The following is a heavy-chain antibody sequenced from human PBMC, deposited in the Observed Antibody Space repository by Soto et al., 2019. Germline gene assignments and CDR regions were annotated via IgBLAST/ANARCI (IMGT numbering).Heavy chain of an antibody. J-gene: IGHJ6*02. CDR2: IYYSGST. CDR3: ARVAAWYYGMDV. V-gene: IGHV4-59*01. Sequence: SETLSLTCTVSGGSISSYYWSWIRQPPGKGLEWIGYIYYSGSTNYNPSLKSRVTISVDTSKNQFSLKLSSVTAADTAVYYCARVAAWYYGMDVWGQGTTVTSP. D-gene: IGHD6-25*01. CDR1: GGSISSYY.